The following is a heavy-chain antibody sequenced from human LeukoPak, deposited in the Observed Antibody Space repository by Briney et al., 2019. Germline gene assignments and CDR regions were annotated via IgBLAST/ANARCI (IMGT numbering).Heavy chain of an antibody. J-gene: IGHJ4*02. CDR2: IYYSGST. V-gene: IGHV4-59*08. Sequence: SETLSLTCTVSGGSISSYYWSWIRQPPGKGLEWIGYIYYSGSTNYNPSLKSRVTISVDTSKNQFSLKLSSVTAADTAVYYCARRLASHDYWGQGTLVTVSS. CDR1: GGSISSYY. CDR3: ARRLASHDY.